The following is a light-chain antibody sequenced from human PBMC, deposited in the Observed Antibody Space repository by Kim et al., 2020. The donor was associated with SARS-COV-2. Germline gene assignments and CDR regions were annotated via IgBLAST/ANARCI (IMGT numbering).Light chain of an antibody. CDR1: SSNIGSNY. CDR2: RNN. J-gene: IGLJ7*01. Sequence: QSVLTQPPSASGTPGQRVTISFSGSSSNIGSNYVYWYQQLPGTAPKLLIYRNNQRPSGVPDRFSGSKSGTSASLAISGLRSEDEADYYCAAWDDSLRVFGGGTQLTVL. CDR3: AAWDDSLRV. V-gene: IGLV1-47*01.